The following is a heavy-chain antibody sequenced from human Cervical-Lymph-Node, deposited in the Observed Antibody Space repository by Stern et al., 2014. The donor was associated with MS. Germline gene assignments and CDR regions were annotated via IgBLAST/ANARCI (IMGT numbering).Heavy chain of an antibody. J-gene: IGHJ5*02. CDR1: GGSVVSGNW. CDR3: ARDKGYSSSLGYWFDP. D-gene: IGHD6-19*01. Sequence: VQLVESGPGLVKPSGTLSLTCAVSGGSVVSGNWWSWVRQPPGKGLGWIGEIFHSETTNFNPSFKSRVTISIDQSQNQFSLKLTSVTAADTAVYYCARDKGYSSSLGYWFDPWGQGTLVTVSS. V-gene: IGHV4-4*02. CDR2: IFHSETT.